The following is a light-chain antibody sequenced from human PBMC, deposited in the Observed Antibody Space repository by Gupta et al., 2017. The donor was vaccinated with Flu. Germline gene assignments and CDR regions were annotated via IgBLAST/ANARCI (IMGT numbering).Light chain of an antibody. CDR3: QQSDSRPWT. J-gene: IGKJ1*01. CDR1: QNIRKS. V-gene: IGKV1-39*01. CDR2: EAA. Sequence: PASLSAPVGIRVTISYRAVQNIRKSLNRYRQKAGEAPRLLIYEAATLQSGVASRIFGSGCGTDFTLSISRLQTEEFATYYCQQSDSRPWTFGQGTKVEIK.